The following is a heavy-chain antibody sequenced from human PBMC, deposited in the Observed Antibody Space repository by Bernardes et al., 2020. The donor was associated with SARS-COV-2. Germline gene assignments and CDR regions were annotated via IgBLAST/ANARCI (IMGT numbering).Heavy chain of an antibody. J-gene: IGHJ5*02. D-gene: IGHD3-3*01. V-gene: IGHV3-48*04. CDR2: ISSSSSTI. CDR1: GFTFSSYS. CDR3: AREGPPYYDFWSAHRPWFDP. Sequence: GGSLRLSCAASGFTFSSYSMNWVRQAPGKGLEWVSYISSSSSTIYYADSVKGRFTISRDNAKNSLYLQMNSLRAEDTAVYYCAREGPPYYDFWSAHRPWFDPWGQGTLVTVSS.